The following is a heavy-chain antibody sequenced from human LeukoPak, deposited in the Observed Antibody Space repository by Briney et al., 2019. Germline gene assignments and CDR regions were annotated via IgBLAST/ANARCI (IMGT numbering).Heavy chain of an antibody. D-gene: IGHD7-27*01. J-gene: IGHJ2*01. Sequence: GGSLRLSCEASGFTFRTYGMAWVRQAPGKGLEWLSGITGSSTWTYYADSVKGRFTISRDNSKNTLHLQMNSLRAEDTAIYYCARELVSLGTGYFDLWGRGTLVTVSS. V-gene: IGHV3-23*01. CDR2: ITGSSTWT. CDR3: ARELVSLGTGYFDL. CDR1: GFTFRTYG.